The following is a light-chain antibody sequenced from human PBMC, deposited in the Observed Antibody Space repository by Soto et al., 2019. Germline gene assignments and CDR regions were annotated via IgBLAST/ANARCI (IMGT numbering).Light chain of an antibody. CDR3: TQRSKWPFT. J-gene: IGKJ4*01. Sequence: EIVLTQSPASLSCSPGERATLSCRASQSVSSYLAWYQQKPGQAPRLLIYDASNRATGIPAGFSGSGSGRNFTLTISSLEPEEAAVYYCTQRSKWPFTLGGGRKVE. CDR1: QSVSSY. V-gene: IGKV3-11*02. CDR2: DAS.